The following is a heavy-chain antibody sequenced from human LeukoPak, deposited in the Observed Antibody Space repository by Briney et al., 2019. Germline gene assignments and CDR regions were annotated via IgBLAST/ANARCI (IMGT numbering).Heavy chain of an antibody. J-gene: IGHJ5*02. V-gene: IGHV4-34*01. CDR3: ARENGATGQSMAYNWFDP. Sequence: SETLSLTCAVYGGSFSGYYWSWIRQPPGKGLEWIGEIYHSGRTNYNPSLKSRVTISVDKSKNQFSLKMSSVTAADTALYYCARENGATGQSMAYNWFDPWGPGILVTVSS. CDR2: IYHSGRT. D-gene: IGHD5-12*01. CDR1: GGSFSGYY.